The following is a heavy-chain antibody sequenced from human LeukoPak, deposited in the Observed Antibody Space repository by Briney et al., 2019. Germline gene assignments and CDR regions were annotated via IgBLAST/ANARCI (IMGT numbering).Heavy chain of an antibody. V-gene: IGHV4-61*01. CDR1: GGSVSVSSGSYY. J-gene: IGHJ4*02. Sequence: PSETLSLTCTVSGGSVSVSSGSYYWSWIRQPPGKGLEWIGCIYYTGSTNYNPSLKSRVTISSDTSKNQFSLKLSSVTAADTAVYYCARSHDFWSSYSWGQGTLVTVSS. D-gene: IGHD3-3*01. CDR2: IYYTGST. CDR3: ARSHDFWSSYS.